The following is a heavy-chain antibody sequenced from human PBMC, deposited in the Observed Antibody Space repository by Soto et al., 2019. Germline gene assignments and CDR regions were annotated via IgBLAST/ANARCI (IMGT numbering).Heavy chain of an antibody. V-gene: IGHV3-23*01. CDR1: GFTFSSYA. J-gene: IGHJ6*02. D-gene: IGHD3-3*01. Sequence: EVQLLESGGGLVQPGGSLRLSCAASGFTFSSYAMSWVRQAPGKGLEWVSAISGSGGSTYYADSVKGRFTISRDNSKNTLYLQMNSLRAEDTAVYYCAKDSGGYYDFWSGYFSDRGGMDVWGLGTTVTVSS. CDR3: AKDSGGYYDFWSGYFSDRGGMDV. CDR2: ISGSGGST.